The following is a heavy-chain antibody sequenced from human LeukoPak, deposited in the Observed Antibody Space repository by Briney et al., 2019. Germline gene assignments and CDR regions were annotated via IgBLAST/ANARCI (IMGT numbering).Heavy chain of an antibody. V-gene: IGHV3-23*01. J-gene: IGHJ4*02. Sequence: GGSLRLSCAASGLTFSSYAMSWVRQAPGKGLEWVSLITGSGGSIYYVDSVKGRFTISRDNSKNTLYLQVNSLRAEDTAVYYCAKEGHLGSCTSTTCYFDYWGQGTLVTVSS. CDR1: GLTFSSYA. D-gene: IGHD2-2*01. CDR2: ITGSGGSI. CDR3: AKEGHLGSCTSTTCYFDY.